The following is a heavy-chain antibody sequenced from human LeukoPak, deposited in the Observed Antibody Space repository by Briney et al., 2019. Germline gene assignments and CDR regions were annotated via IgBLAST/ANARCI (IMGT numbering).Heavy chain of an antibody. J-gene: IGHJ4*02. CDR1: GGSISSYY. Sequence: SETLSLTCTVSGGSISSYYWSWIRQPPGKGLEWIGYIYHSGSTYYNPSLKSRVTISVDTSKNQFSLKLSSVTAADTAVYYCARQNYDFWSGYAVDFDYWGQGTLVTVSS. D-gene: IGHD3-3*01. V-gene: IGHV4-59*04. CDR2: IYHSGST. CDR3: ARQNYDFWSGYAVDFDY.